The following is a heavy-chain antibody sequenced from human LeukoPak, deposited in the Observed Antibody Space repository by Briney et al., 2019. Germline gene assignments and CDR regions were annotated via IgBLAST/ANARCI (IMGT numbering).Heavy chain of an antibody. CDR2: IYYSGST. V-gene: IGHV4-39*01. CDR3: ARRRDYGDYFDY. CDR1: GGSISSSSYY. D-gene: IGHD4-17*01. Sequence: PSETLSLTCTVSGGSISSSSYYWGWIRQPPGKGLEWIGSIYYSGSTYYNPSLKSRVTISVDTSKNQFSLKLSSVTAADTAVYYRARRRDYGDYFDYWGQGTLVTVSS. J-gene: IGHJ4*02.